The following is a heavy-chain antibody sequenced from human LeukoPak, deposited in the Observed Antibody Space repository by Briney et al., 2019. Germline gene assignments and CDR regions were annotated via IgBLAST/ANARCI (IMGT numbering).Heavy chain of an antibody. J-gene: IGHJ4*02. CDR3: ARGAARVAVAGTRSGGWFDY. D-gene: IGHD6-19*01. V-gene: IGHV4-4*02. CDR2: IYHSGST. Sequence: SETLSLTCAVSGGSISSSNWWSWVRQPPGKGLEWIGEIYHSGSTNYNPSLKSRVTISVDKSKNQFSLKLSSVTAADTAVYYCARGAARVAVAGTRSGGWFDYWGQGTLVTVSS. CDR1: GGSISSSNW.